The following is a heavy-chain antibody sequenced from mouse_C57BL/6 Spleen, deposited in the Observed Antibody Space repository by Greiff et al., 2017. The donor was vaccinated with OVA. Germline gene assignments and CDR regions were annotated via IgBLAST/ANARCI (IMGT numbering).Heavy chain of an antibody. CDR1: GYTFTSYW. J-gene: IGHJ2*01. CDR3: ARLGRKGLGY. V-gene: IGHV1-61*01. D-gene: IGHD4-1*01. Sequence: QVQLQQPGAELVRPGSSVKLSCKASGYTFTSYWMDWVQQRPGQGLEWIGNIYPSDSETHYNQKFKDKATLTVDKSSSTAYMQLSSLTSEDSAVYYCARLGRKGLGYWGQGTTLTVSS. CDR2: IYPSDSET.